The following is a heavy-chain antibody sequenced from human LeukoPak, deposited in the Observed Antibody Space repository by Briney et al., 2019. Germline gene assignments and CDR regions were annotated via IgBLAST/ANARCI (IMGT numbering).Heavy chain of an antibody. CDR1: GFTFSDYY. CDR2: ISSSGSTI. CDR3: ARGSGYCSRGSCSYYFDY. V-gene: IGHV3-11*01. J-gene: IGHJ4*02. D-gene: IGHD2-15*01. Sequence: KTGRSLRLSCAASGFTFSDYYMSWIRQAPGKGLEWVSYISSSGSTIYYADSVRGRFTISRDNAKNSLYLQMNSLRAEDTAVYYCARGSGYCSRGSCSYYFDYWGQGTLVTVSS.